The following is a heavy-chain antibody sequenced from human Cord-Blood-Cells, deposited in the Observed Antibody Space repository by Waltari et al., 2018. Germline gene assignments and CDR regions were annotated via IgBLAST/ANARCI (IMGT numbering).Heavy chain of an antibody. D-gene: IGHD6-13*01. J-gene: IGHJ1*01. Sequence: QVQLVESGGGVVQPGRSLRLSCAASGFTFSSYAMHWVRQAPGKGLEWVAVISYDGSNKYYADSVKCRFTISRDNSKNTLYLQMNSLRAEDTAVYYCARCIAAAGTGYFQHWGQGTLVTVSS. CDR2: ISYDGSNK. CDR1: GFTFSSYA. CDR3: ARCIAAAGTGYFQH. V-gene: IGHV3-30*04.